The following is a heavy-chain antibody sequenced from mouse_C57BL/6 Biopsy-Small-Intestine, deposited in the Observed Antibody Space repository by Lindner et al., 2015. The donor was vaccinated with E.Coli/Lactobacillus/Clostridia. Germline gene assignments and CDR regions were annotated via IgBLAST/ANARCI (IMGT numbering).Heavy chain of an antibody. Sequence: VQLQESGGGLSEAWRVRKLSCAASGFTFSDYGMHWVRQAPEKGLEWVAYISSGSSTIYYADTVKGRFTISRDNAKNTLFLQMTSLRSEDTAMYYCARVYSYYNYDEGHALDYWGQGTSVTVSS. J-gene: IGHJ4*01. CDR1: GFTFSDYG. CDR3: ARVYSYYNYDEGHALDY. CDR2: ISSGSSTI. V-gene: IGHV5-17*01. D-gene: IGHD2-12*01.